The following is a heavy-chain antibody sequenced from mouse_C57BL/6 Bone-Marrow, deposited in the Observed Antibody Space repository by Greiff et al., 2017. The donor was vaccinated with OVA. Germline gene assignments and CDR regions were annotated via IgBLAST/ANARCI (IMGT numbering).Heavy chain of an antibody. CDR2: INPSNGGT. V-gene: IGHV1-53*01. Sequence: VQLQQPGTELVKPGASVKLSCKASGYTFTSYWMHWVKQRPGQGLEWIGNINPSNGGTKYHEKLKSKATMTVDKSSSTAYLQLSSRTSEDSAVYYCARGDYGSSWYFDVWGTGTTVTVSS. CDR3: ARGDYGSSWYFDV. D-gene: IGHD1-1*01. CDR1: GYTFTSYW. J-gene: IGHJ1*03.